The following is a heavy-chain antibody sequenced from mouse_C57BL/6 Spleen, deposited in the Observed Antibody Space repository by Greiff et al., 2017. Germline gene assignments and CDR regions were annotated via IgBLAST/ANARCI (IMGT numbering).Heavy chain of an antibody. Sequence: VQLQQSGPELVKPGASVKISCKASGYSFTGYYMNWVKQSPEKSLEWIGEINPSTGGTTYNQKFKAKATLTVDKSSSTAYMQLKSLTSEDSAVYYCARWDDYILGYWGQGTTLTVSS. CDR3: ARWDDYILGY. CDR1: GYSFTGYY. J-gene: IGHJ2*01. V-gene: IGHV1-42*01. CDR2: INPSTGGT. D-gene: IGHD2-4*01.